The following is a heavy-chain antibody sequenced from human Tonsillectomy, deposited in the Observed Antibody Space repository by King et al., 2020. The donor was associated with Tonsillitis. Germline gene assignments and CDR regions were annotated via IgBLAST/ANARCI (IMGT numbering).Heavy chain of an antibody. CDR1: GGSISSYY. J-gene: IGHJ4*02. D-gene: IGHD6-19*01. CDR3: ARDRARVGWYGFVY. Sequence: VQLQESGPGLVKPSETLSLTCTVSGGSISSYYWSWIRQPAGKGLEWIGRIYTSGSTNYNPSLTSRVTMSVDTSKNQFSLKLSSVTAADTAVYYCARDRARVGWYGFVYWGQGTLLTVSS. V-gene: IGHV4-4*07. CDR2: IYTSGST.